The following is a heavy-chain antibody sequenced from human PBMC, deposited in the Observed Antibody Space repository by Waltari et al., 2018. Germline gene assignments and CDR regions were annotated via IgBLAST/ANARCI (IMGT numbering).Heavy chain of an antibody. CDR1: GGSISSSNW. CDR2: IYHSGST. Sequence: QVQLQESGPGLVKPSGTLSLTCAVSGGSISSSNWWSWVRQPPGKGLEWIGEIYHSGSTNYNPPLKSRVTISVDKSKNQFSLKLSSVTAADTAVYYCARDITGTTGGDYYGMDVWGQGTTVTVSS. V-gene: IGHV4-4*02. J-gene: IGHJ6*02. D-gene: IGHD1-7*01. CDR3: ARDITGTTGGDYYGMDV.